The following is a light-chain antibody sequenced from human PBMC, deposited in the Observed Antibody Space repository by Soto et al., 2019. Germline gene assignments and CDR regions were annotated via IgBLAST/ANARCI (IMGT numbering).Light chain of an antibody. J-gene: IGLJ3*02. V-gene: IGLV1-40*01. CDR3: QAYDYSLTASV. CDR2: GNR. Sequence: QPVLTQPPSVSGAPGQRVTLSCTGNSSNLGAGYDVYWYQQLPGAAPKLVIFGNRNRPSGVPERFSGSKSGPSASLAITGLQAEDEADYYCQAYDYSLTASVFGGGTKVTVL. CDR1: SSNLGAGYD.